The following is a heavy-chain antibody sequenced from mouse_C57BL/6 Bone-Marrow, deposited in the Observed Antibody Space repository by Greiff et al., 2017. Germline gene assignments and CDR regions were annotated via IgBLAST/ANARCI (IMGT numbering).Heavy chain of an antibody. CDR2: MYPGSGST. Sequence: QVQLQQSGAELVKPGASVKMSCKASGYTFTSYWITWVKQRPGQGLEWIGDMYPGSGSTNYNEKFKSKATLTVDTSSSTAYMQLSSLTSEDSAVYYCASQEGTVDWYFDVWGTGTTVTVSS. D-gene: IGHD1-1*01. CDR3: ASQEGTVDWYFDV. V-gene: IGHV1-55*01. CDR1: GYTFTSYW. J-gene: IGHJ1*03.